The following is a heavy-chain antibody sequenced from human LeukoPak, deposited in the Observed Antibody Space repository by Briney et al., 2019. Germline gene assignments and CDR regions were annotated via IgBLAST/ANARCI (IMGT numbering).Heavy chain of an antibody. CDR1: GFTFSAYS. V-gene: IGHV3-21*01. J-gene: IGHJ4*02. Sequence: GGSLRLSCAASGFTFSAYSLNWVRQAPGRGLEWVSSISRGSSYIYYADSVKGRFTISRDNAKNSLYLQMNSLRAEDTAVYYCVRSQTTVTTTDDYWGQGTLVTVSS. CDR3: VRSQTTVTTTDDY. CDR2: ISRGSSYI. D-gene: IGHD4-17*01.